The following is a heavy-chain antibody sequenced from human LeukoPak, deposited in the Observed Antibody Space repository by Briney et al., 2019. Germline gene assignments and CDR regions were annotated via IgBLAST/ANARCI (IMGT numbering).Heavy chain of an antibody. CDR2: ISPNSGGT. Sequence: ASVKVSCKASGYTFTSYGISWVRQAPGQGLEWMGWISPNSGGTNYALKFQGRVTMTRDTSISTAYMEVTRLRSDDTAVYYCARAPYCHFSNCYTGNNWFDPWGQGTLVTVSS. J-gene: IGHJ5*02. CDR1: GYTFTSYG. V-gene: IGHV1-2*02. CDR3: ARAPYCHFSNCYTGNNWFDP. D-gene: IGHD2-21*01.